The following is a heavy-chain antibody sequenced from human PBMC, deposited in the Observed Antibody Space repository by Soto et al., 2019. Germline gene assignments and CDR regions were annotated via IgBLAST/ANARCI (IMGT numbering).Heavy chain of an antibody. Sequence: SQTLSLTCAISGDSVSSNTASWNWIRQSPSRGLEWLGRTYFRSKWYNDYAVSVKSRMIINPDTSNNQFSLQLNSVTPEDTAVYFCSKGDNLGPKTGYAFDPWGQGIMVTVS. CDR3: SKGDNLGPKTGYAFDP. CDR1: GDSVSSNTAS. CDR2: TYFRSKWYN. J-gene: IGHJ5*02. V-gene: IGHV6-1*01. D-gene: IGHD5-12*01.